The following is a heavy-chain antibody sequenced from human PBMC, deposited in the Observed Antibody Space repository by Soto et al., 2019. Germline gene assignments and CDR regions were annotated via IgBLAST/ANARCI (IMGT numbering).Heavy chain of an antibody. D-gene: IGHD3-3*01. CDR3: ARATFHHAFWSGYSNYYYFCMDV. CDR1: GFTFSSYW. Sequence: LRLSCAAAGFTFSSYWMHWVRQAPGKGLVWVSRINSDGSSTSYADSVKGRFTISRDNAKNTLYLQMNSLRADDTDAYYCARATFHHAFWSGYSNYYYFCMDVWGQGTTVTVSS. J-gene: IGHJ6*02. CDR2: INSDGSST. V-gene: IGHV3-74*01.